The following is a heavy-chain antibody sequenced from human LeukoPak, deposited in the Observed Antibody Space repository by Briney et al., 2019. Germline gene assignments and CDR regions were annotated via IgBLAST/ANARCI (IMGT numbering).Heavy chain of an antibody. J-gene: IGHJ4*02. V-gene: IGHV4-4*02. D-gene: IGHD3-22*01. CDR2: IYHSGST. Sequence: SETLSLTCAVSGGSISSGNWWSWVRQPPGKGLEWIGEIYHSGSTNYNPSLKSRVTMSVDKSKNQFSLKLSSMTAADTAVYYCTGQRNYEQDYWGQGTLVTVSS. CDR1: GGSISSGNW. CDR3: TGQRNYEQDY.